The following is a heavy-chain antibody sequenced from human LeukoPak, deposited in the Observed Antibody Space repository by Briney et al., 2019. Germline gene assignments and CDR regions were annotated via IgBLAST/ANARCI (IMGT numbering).Heavy chain of an antibody. Sequence: KSSETLSLTCTVSGGSISSGGYYWSWIRQHPGEGLEWIGYIYYSGSTYYNPSLKSRVTISVDTSKNQFSLKLSSVTAADTAVYYCARDLRLAYCGGDCYSNYYYYYGMDVWGQGTTVTVSS. J-gene: IGHJ6*02. CDR1: GGSISSGGYY. V-gene: IGHV4-31*03. D-gene: IGHD2-21*02. CDR3: ARDLRLAYCGGDCYSNYYYYYGMDV. CDR2: IYYSGST.